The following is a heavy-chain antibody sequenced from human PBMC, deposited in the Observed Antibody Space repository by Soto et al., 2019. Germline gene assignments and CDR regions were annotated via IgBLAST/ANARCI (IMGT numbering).Heavy chain of an antibody. D-gene: IGHD2-15*01. Sequence: QVQLVQSGAEVKKPGSSVKVSCKASGGTFSSYAISWVRQAPGQGLEWMGGITPMFGTTKYAQKFQGRLTITADESTSTAYRELSSLRSGDTAVYYCARGVVVVAASQLGWFDPWGQGTLVTVSS. J-gene: IGHJ5*02. CDR1: GGTFSSYA. V-gene: IGHV1-69*01. CDR2: ITPMFGTT. CDR3: ARGVVVVAASQLGWFDP.